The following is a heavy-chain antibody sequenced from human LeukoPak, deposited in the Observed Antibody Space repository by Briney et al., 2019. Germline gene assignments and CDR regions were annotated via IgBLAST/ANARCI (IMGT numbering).Heavy chain of an antibody. V-gene: IGHV3-48*04. CDR3: ARGNYYCSGTSCYTFLDY. CDR2: ISSSGSSK. D-gene: IGHD2-2*02. J-gene: IGHJ4*02. Sequence: GGSLRLSCAASGFTFSSYSMNRVRQAPGKGLEWVSYISSSGSSKYYADSVKGRFTSSRDNAKTSLYLQMNSLRVEDTAVYYCARGNYYCSGTSCYTFLDYWGQGTLVIVSS. CDR1: GFTFSSYS.